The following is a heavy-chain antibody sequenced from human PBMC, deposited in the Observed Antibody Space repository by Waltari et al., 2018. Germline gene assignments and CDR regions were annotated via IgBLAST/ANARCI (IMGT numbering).Heavy chain of an antibody. CDR3: ARDMVVADTYYYYYGMDV. J-gene: IGHJ6*02. V-gene: IGHV3-33*01. CDR1: GFTLSSYG. Sequence: QVQLVASGGGVVQPGSSLRLSCAASGFTLSSYGMHWVRGAPGRGLEGVAVIWYDGSNKYYADSVKGRFTISRDNSKNTLYLQMNSLRAEDTAVYYCARDMVVADTYYYYYGMDVWGQGTTVTVSS. CDR2: IWYDGSNK. D-gene: IGHD2-15*01.